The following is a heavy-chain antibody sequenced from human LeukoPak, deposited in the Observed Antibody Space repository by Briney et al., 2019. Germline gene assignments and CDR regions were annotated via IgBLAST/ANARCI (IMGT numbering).Heavy chain of an antibody. J-gene: IGHJ5*02. Sequence: SETLSLTCTVSGGSISSGGYYWSWIRQPPGKGLEWIGYIYHSGSTYYNPSLKSRVTISVDRSKNQFSLKLSSVTAADTAVYYCARDNTGITLWFDPWGQGALVTVSS. CDR3: ARDNTGITLWFDP. D-gene: IGHD1-20*01. V-gene: IGHV4-30-2*01. CDR2: IYHSGST. CDR1: GGSISSGGYY.